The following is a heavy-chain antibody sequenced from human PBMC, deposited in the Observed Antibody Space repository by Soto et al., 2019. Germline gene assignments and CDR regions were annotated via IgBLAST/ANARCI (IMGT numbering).Heavy chain of an antibody. CDR3: VMVDNYVTPTPQDV. D-gene: IGHD3-16*01. CDR1: GYIFVNYG. J-gene: IGHJ6*04. CDR2: ISPYTGNT. V-gene: IGHV1-18*01. Sequence: QVQLVQSGDEVKKPGASVKVSCKASGYIFVNYGIAWVRQAPGQGLEGMGWISPYTGNTHSATKVQGRLTMTTDTSTSTAYMGLGSLTSDDTAVYYCVMVDNYVTPTPQDVWGEGTTVTVSS.